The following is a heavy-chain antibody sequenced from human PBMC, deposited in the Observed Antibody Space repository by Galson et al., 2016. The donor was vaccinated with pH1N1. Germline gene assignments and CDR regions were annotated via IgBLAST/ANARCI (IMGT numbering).Heavy chain of an antibody. Sequence: SETLSLTCTVSGGSISSYYWSWIRQHPGKGLEWIGYIYYTGSTYYNPSLKSRVIISVDTSKNQVSLNLSSVTAADTAVYYCVRAYYDSSPRNWFDPWGQGTLVTVPS. D-gene: IGHD3-22*01. CDR2: IYYTGST. CDR1: GGSISSYY. J-gene: IGHJ5*02. V-gene: IGHV4-59*12. CDR3: VRAYYDSSPRNWFDP.